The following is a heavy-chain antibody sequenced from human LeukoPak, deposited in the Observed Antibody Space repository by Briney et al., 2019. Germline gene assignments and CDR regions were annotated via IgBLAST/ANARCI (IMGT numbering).Heavy chain of an antibody. CDR1: GFTFKNFA. CDR2: IGGGDDGT. V-gene: IGHV3-23*01. D-gene: IGHD6-19*01. Sequence: GGFLRLSCATSGFTFKNFAMSWVRQAPGKWLEWVSGIGGGDDGTYYADSVKRRFTISRDDSKSMVFLQMNSLRVEDTAVYYRAKRPRVIFSSGWVDFWGQGTLVTVS. J-gene: IGHJ4*02. CDR3: AKRPRVIFSSGWVDF.